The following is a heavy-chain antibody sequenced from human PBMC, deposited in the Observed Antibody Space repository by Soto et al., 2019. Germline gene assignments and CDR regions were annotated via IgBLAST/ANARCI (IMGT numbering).Heavy chain of an antibody. D-gene: IGHD3-9*01. CDR2: VGGSGEYT. V-gene: IGHV3-23*01. J-gene: IGHJ4*02. CDR3: AKVLTGYYYYFEY. CDR1: GFTFSSYA. Sequence: GGSLRLSCAASGFTFSSYAMIWVRQAPGKGLEWVSGVGGSGEYTYYADSVKGRFTISRDNSKNTVYLQISSLRAEDTAVYYCAKVLTGYYYYFEYWGQGTLVTVSS.